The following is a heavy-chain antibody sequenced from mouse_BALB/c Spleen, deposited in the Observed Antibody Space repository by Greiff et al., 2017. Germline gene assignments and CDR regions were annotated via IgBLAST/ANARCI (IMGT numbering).Heavy chain of an antibody. D-gene: IGHD2-1*01. Sequence: VQLQQSGAELVRPGALVKLSCKASGFNITDYYMHWVKQRPEQGLEWIGWIDPENGNTIYDPKFQGKASITADTSSNTAYLQLSSLTSEDTAVYYCASYGNYAMDYWGQGTSVTVSS. CDR2: IDPENGNT. V-gene: IGHV14-1*02. CDR3: ASYGNYAMDY. CDR1: GFNITDYY. J-gene: IGHJ4*01.